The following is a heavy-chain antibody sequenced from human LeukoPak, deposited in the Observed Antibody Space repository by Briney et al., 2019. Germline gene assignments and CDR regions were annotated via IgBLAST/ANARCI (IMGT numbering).Heavy chain of an antibody. CDR2: ISAYNGNT. CDR1: GYTFTSNY. J-gene: IGHJ4*02. CDR3: ARDMGAEGGYSYGPIFDY. D-gene: IGHD5-18*01. Sequence: VASVKVSCKAFGYTFTSNYMHWVRQAPGQGPEWMGWISAYNGNTNYAQKLQGRVTMTRDMSTSTVYMELSSLRSEDTAVYYCARDMGAEGGYSYGPIFDYWGQGTLVTVSS. V-gene: IGHV1-18*04.